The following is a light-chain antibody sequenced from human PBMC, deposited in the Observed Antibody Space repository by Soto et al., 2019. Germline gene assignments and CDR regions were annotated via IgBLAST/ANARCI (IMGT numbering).Light chain of an antibody. J-gene: IGKJ1*01. CDR3: QQFAISTT. CDR2: AAS. CDR1: QDIAIY. Sequence: IQLTQSPSSLSASVGDRVTITCRASQDIAIYLAWYQQKPGEAPKLLIYAASTLYGGVPSWFSGSGSGTDFALTISSLQPDDFATYYCQQFAISTTLGQGTKVDIK. V-gene: IGKV1-9*01.